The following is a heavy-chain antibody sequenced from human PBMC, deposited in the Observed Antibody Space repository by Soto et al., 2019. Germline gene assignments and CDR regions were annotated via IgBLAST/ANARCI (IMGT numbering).Heavy chain of an antibody. CDR3: ARHWYYYDSSGYWPYYFDL. CDR2: IYYSGST. V-gene: IGHV4-59*08. CDR1: DDSISSYY. Sequence: SETLSLTCSVSDDSISSYYWSWIRQPPGKGLEWIGYIYYSGSTNYNPSLKSRVTISLDTSKNQFSLKLSSVTAADTAVYYCARHWYYYDSSGYWPYYFDLWCQGTLVT. J-gene: IGHJ4*02. D-gene: IGHD3-22*01.